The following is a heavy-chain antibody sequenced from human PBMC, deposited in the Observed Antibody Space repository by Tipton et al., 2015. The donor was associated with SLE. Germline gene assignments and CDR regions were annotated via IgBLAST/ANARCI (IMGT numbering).Heavy chain of an antibody. D-gene: IGHD2-21*01. CDR3: ARNCGGDCFGAFDI. Sequence: TLSLTCAVYGGSFTSYFWTWIRQPPGKRLEWIGYIYTSGSTNYNPSLKSRVTISVDTSKGQFSLKLSSVTAADTAIYYCARNCGGDCFGAFDIWGQGTMVNVSP. CDR1: GGSFTSYF. V-gene: IGHV4-4*08. J-gene: IGHJ3*02. CDR2: IYTSGST.